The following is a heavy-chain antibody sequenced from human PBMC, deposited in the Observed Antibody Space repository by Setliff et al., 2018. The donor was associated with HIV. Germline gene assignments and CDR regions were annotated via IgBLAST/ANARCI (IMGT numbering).Heavy chain of an antibody. Sequence: SETLSLTCTVSGGSISSYYWSWIRQPPGKGLEWIGIAFYSGGANCNPSLKSRITMSVDKSKNQFSLKLSAVTAADTAVYYCARLGDNSGYYYYYYMDVWGKGTTVTVSS. V-gene: IGHV4-59*01. J-gene: IGHJ6*03. CDR3: ARLGDNSGYYYYYYMDV. CDR2: AFYSGGA. CDR1: GGSISSYY. D-gene: IGHD6-19*01.